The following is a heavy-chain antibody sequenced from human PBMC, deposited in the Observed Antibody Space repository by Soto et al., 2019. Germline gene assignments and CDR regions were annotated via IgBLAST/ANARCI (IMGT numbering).Heavy chain of an antibody. J-gene: IGHJ4*02. CDR3: ASGWFGEFVYQFDY. V-gene: IGHV1-18*01. CDR1: GYTFTSYG. CDR2: ISAYNGNT. Sequence: QVQLVQSGAEVKKSGASVKVSCKPSGYTFTSYGITWVRQAPGQGLEWMGWISAYNGNTNYAQKLQGRVTMTTDESTRTADVDLRSLGSDDTAVYYCASGWFGEFVYQFDYWGQGTLVTVSS. D-gene: IGHD3-10*01.